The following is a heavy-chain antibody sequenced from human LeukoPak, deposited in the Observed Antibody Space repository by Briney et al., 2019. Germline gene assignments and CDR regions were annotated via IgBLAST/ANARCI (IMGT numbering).Heavy chain of an antibody. J-gene: IGHJ4*02. CDR3: ATAHVVGGWNFDY. V-gene: IGHV1-18*01. CDR2: ISAYNGNT. D-gene: IGHD6-19*01. CDR1: GYTFTSYG. Sequence: GASVKVSCNASGYTFTSYGISWVRQAPGQGLEWMGWISAYNGNTNYAQKLQGRVTMTTDTSTSTAYMELSSLRSEDTAVYYCATAHVVGGWNFDYWGQGTLVTVSS.